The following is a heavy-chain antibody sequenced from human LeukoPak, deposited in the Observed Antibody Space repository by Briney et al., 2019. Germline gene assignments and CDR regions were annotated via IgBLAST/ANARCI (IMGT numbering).Heavy chain of an antibody. J-gene: IGHJ4*02. V-gene: IGHV3-23*01. Sequence: GGSLRLSCAASGFTFSSYGISWVRQAPGKGLEWASHINAGGSSTYYTGSVKGRFTISRDNSKNTVYLQMNSPRAEDTALYYCAKIVWNTYVYFDYWGQGTLVTVSS. CDR3: AKIVWNTYVYFDY. CDR2: INAGGSST. CDR1: GFTFSSYG. D-gene: IGHD3-16*01.